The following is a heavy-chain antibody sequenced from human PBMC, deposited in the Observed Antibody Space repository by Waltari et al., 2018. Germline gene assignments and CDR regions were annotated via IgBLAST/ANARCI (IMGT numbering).Heavy chain of an antibody. V-gene: IGHV3-7*01. CDR1: GFTFSNYL. J-gene: IGHJ4*02. CDR3: ARGRATNDY. Sequence: EVQLVESGGGLVQPGGSLRLSCAASGFTFSNYLMTWVRQAPGKGLEWVANIKKDGSEKYYVDAVKGRFTISRDNAKNSLYLQMNSLRAEDTAVYYCARGRATNDYWGQGTLVTVSS. CDR2: IKKDGSEK.